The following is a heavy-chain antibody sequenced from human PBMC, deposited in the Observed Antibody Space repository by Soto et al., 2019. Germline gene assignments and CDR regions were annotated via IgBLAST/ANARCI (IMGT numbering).Heavy chain of an antibody. D-gene: IGHD2-2*02. CDR1: GGSFSGYY. V-gene: IGHV4-34*01. J-gene: IGHJ6*02. Sequence: KTSETLSLTCAVYGGSFSGYYWSWIRQPPGKGLEWIGEINHSGSTNYNPSLKSRVTISVDTSKNQFSLKLSSVTAADTAVYYCARGRYCSSTSCYRGYYYYGMDVWGQGTTVTVSS. CDR2: INHSGST. CDR3: ARGRYCSSTSCYRGYYYYGMDV.